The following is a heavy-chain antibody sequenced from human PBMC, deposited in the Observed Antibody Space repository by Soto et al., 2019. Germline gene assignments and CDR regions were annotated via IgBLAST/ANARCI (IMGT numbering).Heavy chain of an antibody. CDR2: INHSGST. V-gene: IGHV4-34*01. Sequence: SETLSLTCAVYGGSFSGYYWSWSRQPPGRGLEWIGEINHSGSTNYNPSLKSRVTISVDTSKNQFSLKLSSVTAADTAVYYCARVGGAPVAFQWFDPWGQGTLVTVSS. CDR3: ARVGGAPVAFQWFDP. J-gene: IGHJ5*02. D-gene: IGHD3-16*01. CDR1: GGSFSGYY.